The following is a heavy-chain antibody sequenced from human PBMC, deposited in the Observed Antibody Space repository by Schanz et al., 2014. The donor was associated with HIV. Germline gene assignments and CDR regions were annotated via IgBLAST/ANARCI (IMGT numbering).Heavy chain of an antibody. CDR2: ISGSGVST. Sequence: EVQMLESGGGSVQPGGSLRLSCAASGFTFSNFAMSWVRQAPGKGLEWVSSISGSGVSTFYADSVRGRFTISRDNSLHMLYLEMKSLRAEDTAVYYCAKDPGILPRTYFDSWGQGTPVTVSS. CDR3: AKDPGILPRTYFDS. D-gene: IGHD2-2*02. CDR1: GFTFSNFA. V-gene: IGHV3-23*01. J-gene: IGHJ4*02.